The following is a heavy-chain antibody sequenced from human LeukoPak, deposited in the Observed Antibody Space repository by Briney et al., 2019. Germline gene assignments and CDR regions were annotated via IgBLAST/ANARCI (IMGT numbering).Heavy chain of an antibody. D-gene: IGHD1-26*01. J-gene: IGHJ3*02. CDR3: ARILAVGATVAFDI. CDR1: GGSISSGGYS. Sequence: SETLSLTCAVSGGSISSGGYSWSWIRQPPGKGLEWIGYIYHSGSTYYNPSLKSRVTISVDRSKNQFSLKLSSVTAADTAVYYCARILAVGATVAFDIWGQGTMVTVSS. V-gene: IGHV4-30-2*01. CDR2: IYHSGST.